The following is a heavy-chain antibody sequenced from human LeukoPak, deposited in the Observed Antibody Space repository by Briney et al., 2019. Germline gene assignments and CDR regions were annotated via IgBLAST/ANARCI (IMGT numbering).Heavy chain of an antibody. J-gene: IGHJ4*02. V-gene: IGHV3-23*01. CDR2: ITGRRGNT. CDR1: GFSFSTYA. D-gene: IGHD6-13*01. Sequence: GGSLRLSCAASGFSFSTYAMSWVRQAPGKGLEWVSAITGRRGNTYYADSVKGRFTISKDNSKNTLFLQMNSLRGEDTAVYYCAKERADAGRAHFDYRGQGTLVTVSS. CDR3: AKERADAGRAHFDY.